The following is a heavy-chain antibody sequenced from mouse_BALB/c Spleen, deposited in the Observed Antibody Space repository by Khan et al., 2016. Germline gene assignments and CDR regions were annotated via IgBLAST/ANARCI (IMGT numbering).Heavy chain of an antibody. V-gene: IGHV1S34*01. Sequence: LVKTGAAVKISCKASGYSFMGYYMHWVRQSHGKSLEWIGYISCYNGATSYNQKFKGKATFTVETSSSTAYMQFNSLTSEDSAVYYCARPRFVFDEGYYFDYWGQGTTVTVSS. CDR1: GYSFMGYY. J-gene: IGHJ2*01. CDR3: ARPRFVFDEGYYFDY. CDR2: ISCYNGAT.